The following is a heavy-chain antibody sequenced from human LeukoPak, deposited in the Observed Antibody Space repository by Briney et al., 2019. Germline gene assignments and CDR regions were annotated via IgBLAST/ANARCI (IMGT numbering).Heavy chain of an antibody. CDR1: GFTSSRYA. CDR3: ARDPRTVRI. V-gene: IGHV3-23*01. CDR2: ISGSAGAT. D-gene: IGHD1-1*01. Sequence: PGGSLRLSCEASGFTSSRYAMSWVRQAPGKGLEWLSSISGSAGATYYADAMKGRLSISRDNSKNTVFLEMNSLRGEDTAIYYCARDPRTVRIWGQGTLVTVSS. J-gene: IGHJ4*02.